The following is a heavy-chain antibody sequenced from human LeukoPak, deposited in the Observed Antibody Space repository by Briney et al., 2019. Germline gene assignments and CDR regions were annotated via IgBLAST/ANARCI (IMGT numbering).Heavy chain of an antibody. CDR3: AREGGCSGGSCYSRSNWFDP. CDR1: AYTFTSNY. Sequence: GASVKVSCKASAYTFTSNYMHWVRQAPGQGLEWMGIINPSGGSRSYAQKFQGRVTMNRDTYTRTFYMELSSLRSEDTAVYYCAREGGCSGGSCYSRSNWFDPWGQGTLVTASS. J-gene: IGHJ5*02. V-gene: IGHV1-46*01. D-gene: IGHD2-15*01. CDR2: INPSGGSR.